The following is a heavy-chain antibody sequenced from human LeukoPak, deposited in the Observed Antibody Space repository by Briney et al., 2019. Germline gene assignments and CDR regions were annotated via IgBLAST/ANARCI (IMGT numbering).Heavy chain of an antibody. D-gene: IGHD6-19*01. V-gene: IGHV5-51*01. CDR3: ARQGELGVAGYDY. J-gene: IGHJ4*02. CDR1: GYSFTSYW. CDR2: IYPDDADT. Sequence: GESLKISCKASGYSFTSYWIAWVRQMPGKGLEWMGIIYPDDADTTYSPSFEGQVTFSVDRFVSTAYLHWSSLKASDTAMYYCARQGELGVAGYDYWGQGTRVTVSS.